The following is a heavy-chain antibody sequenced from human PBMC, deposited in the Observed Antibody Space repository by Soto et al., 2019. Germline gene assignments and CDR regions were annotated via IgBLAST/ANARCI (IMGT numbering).Heavy chain of an antibody. J-gene: IGHJ6*02. CDR3: AGGLYRGSPRAFVYYALDV. CDR2: IVPIFGST. D-gene: IGHD1-26*01. Sequence: VQLVQSGAEVKTPGSSVTVSCRASGGTFSSYAISWVRQAPGQGLEWMGGIVPIFGSTDYAQKFLGRITITAFDSRHTIYMEVSRLWSDDTATYFFAGGLYRGSPRAFVYYALDVWGHGTTVTVSS. V-gene: IGHV1-69*01. CDR1: GGTFSSYA.